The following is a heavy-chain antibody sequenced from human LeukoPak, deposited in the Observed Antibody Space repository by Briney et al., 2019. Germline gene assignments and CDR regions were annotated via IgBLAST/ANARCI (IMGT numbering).Heavy chain of an antibody. CDR3: ARQSQSSSLWP. CDR1: GGSVSRGSYY. D-gene: IGHD6-13*01. CDR2: IYYSGST. J-gene: IGHJ5*02. Sequence: SETLSLTCTVSGGSVSRGSYYWGWIRQPPGKGLEWIGSIYYSGSTYYNPSLKSRVTISVDTSKNQFSLKLSSVTAADTAVYYCARQSQSSSLWPWGQGTLVTVSS. V-gene: IGHV4-39*01.